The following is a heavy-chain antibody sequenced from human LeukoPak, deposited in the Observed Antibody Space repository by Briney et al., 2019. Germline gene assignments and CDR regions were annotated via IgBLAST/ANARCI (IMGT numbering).Heavy chain of an antibody. CDR3: ARHRAYSSSSPFDY. D-gene: IGHD6-6*01. J-gene: IGHJ4*02. V-gene: IGHV4-59*08. Sequence: SETLSLTCSVSGGSISSLYWSWIRQPPGKGLEWIGYIYYTGSTNYNPSLKSRVSMFVDMSKNQFSLRLSSVTAADTAVYYCARHRAYSSSSPFDYWGQGTLVTVSS. CDR1: GGSISSLY. CDR2: IYYTGST.